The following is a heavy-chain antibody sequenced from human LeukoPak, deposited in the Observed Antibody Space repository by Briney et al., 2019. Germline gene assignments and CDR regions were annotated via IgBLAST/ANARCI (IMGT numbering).Heavy chain of an antibody. V-gene: IGHV3-21*01. CDR1: GFTFSSYS. J-gene: IGHJ3*02. D-gene: IGHD1-14*01. Sequence: GGSLRLSCAASGFTFSSYSMNRVRQAPGKGLEWVSSISSSSSYIYYADSVKGRFTISRDNAKNSLYLQMNSLRAEDTAVYYCARTGISDAFDIWGQGTMVTVSS. CDR2: ISSSSSYI. CDR3: ARTGISDAFDI.